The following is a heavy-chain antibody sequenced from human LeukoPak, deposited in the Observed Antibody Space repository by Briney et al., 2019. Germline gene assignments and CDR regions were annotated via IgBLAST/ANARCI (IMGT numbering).Heavy chain of an antibody. D-gene: IGHD6-13*01. Sequence: ASVKVSCKVSGYTLTELSMHWARQAPGKGLEWVGGFNPEDGETIYAQTVQGRVTMTEDTSKHTAYMELSSLRSEDTAVYYCATGGAAAAPVYFDYWGQGTLVTVSS. CDR1: GYTLTELS. J-gene: IGHJ4*02. V-gene: IGHV1-24*01. CDR2: FNPEDGET. CDR3: ATGGAAAAPVYFDY.